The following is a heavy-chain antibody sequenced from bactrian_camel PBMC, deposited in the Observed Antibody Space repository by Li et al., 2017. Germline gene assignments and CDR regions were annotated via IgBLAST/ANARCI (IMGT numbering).Heavy chain of an antibody. CDR2: YTFGRTT. J-gene: IGHJ4*01. CDR1: GNTYSLNC. Sequence: HVQLVESGGGSVQPGGSLRLSCAISGNTYSLNCLGWFRQAPGMEREQVAVFRYTFGRTTYYADSVNGRFTISRDNVDNTLYLQMNSLKPEDTGMYYCAADPRSGYSARWCYQTPYITYGQGTQVTVS. D-gene: IGHD1*01. V-gene: IGHV3S53*01.